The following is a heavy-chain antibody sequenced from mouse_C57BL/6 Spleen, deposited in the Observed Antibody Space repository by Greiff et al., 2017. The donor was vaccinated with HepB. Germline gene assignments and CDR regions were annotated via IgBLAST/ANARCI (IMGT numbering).Heavy chain of an antibody. CDR2: IRSKSSNYAT. J-gene: IGHJ1*03. CDR3: VRVSSNYGYFDV. CDR1: GFTFNTYA. Sequence: EVKLVESGGGLVQPKGSLKLSCAASGFTFNTYAMHWVRQAPGKGLEWVARIRSKSSNYATYYADSVKDRLTIYREDTQIMLYLQMNNLKTEDTAMYYCVRVSSNYGYFDVWGTGTTVTVSS. V-gene: IGHV10-3*01. D-gene: IGHD2-5*01.